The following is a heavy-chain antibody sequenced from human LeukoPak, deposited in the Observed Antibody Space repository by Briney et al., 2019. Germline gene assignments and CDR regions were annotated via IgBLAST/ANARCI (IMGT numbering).Heavy chain of an antibody. CDR2: IYTSGST. CDR1: GGSISSGSYY. J-gene: IGHJ3*02. CDR3: ARHCSSTSSALDAFDI. Sequence: NPSETLSLTCTVSGGSISSGSYYWSWIRQPAGKGLEWIGRIYTSGSTNYNPSLKSRVTISVDTSKNQFSLKLSSVTAADTAVYYCARHCSSTSSALDAFDIWGQGTMVTVSS. V-gene: IGHV4-61*02. D-gene: IGHD2-2*01.